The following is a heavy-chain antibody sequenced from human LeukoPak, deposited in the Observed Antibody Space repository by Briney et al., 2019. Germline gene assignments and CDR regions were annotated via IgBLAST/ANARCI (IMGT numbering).Heavy chain of an antibody. CDR3: AKAYYGGISFIDY. V-gene: IGHV3-30*18. CDR1: GFTFSSYG. J-gene: IGHJ4*02. CDR2: ISIVGSNK. D-gene: IGHD4-23*01. Sequence: GGSLRLSCAASGFTFSSYGMHWVRQAPGKGLEGVAMISIVGSNKYYADSVKGRFTISRDNAKNTLYLHMNSLRAEDTAVYYCAKAYYGGISFIDYWGQGTLVTVSS.